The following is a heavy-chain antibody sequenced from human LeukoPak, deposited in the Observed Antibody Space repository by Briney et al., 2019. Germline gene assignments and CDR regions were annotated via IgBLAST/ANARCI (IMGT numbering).Heavy chain of an antibody. J-gene: IGHJ6*03. CDR3: ARRRPYDFWSGYPPYYYYYYMDV. Sequence: SVKVSCKASGGTFSSYAISWVRQAPGQGLEWMGGIIPIFGTANYAQKFQGRVTITADKSTSTAYMELSSLRSEDTAVYYCARRRPYDFWSGYPPYYYYYYMDVWGKGTTVTVSS. D-gene: IGHD3-3*01. V-gene: IGHV1-69*06. CDR1: GGTFSSYA. CDR2: IIPIFGTA.